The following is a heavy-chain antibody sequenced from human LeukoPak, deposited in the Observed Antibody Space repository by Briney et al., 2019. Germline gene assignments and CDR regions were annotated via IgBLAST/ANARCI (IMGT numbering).Heavy chain of an antibody. V-gene: IGHV4-59*08. CDR3: ARGGYYGSGSYRKPHYYYYMDV. J-gene: IGHJ6*03. CDR1: GGSISSYY. Sequence: SETLSLTCTVSGGSISSYYWSWIRQPPGKGLEWIGYIYYSGSTNYNPSLKSRVTISVDTSENQFSLKLSSVTAADTAVYYCARGGYYGSGSYRKPHYYYYMDVWGKGTTVTVSS. CDR2: IYYSGST. D-gene: IGHD3-10*01.